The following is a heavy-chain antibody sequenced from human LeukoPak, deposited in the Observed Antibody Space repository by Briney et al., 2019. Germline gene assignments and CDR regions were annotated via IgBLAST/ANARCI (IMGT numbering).Heavy chain of an antibody. CDR1: GGSVSDYY. CDR2: IYHTGST. D-gene: IGHD7-27*01. Sequence: SETLSLTCTISGGSVSDYYWSWIRQSPGKGLEWIGYIYHTGSTSYSPSLKSRVTISADTSQNQFSLKLSSVTAADTAVYYCATQKRGNDYWGQGPLVTVSS. J-gene: IGHJ4*02. V-gene: IGHV4-59*02. CDR3: ATQKRGNDY.